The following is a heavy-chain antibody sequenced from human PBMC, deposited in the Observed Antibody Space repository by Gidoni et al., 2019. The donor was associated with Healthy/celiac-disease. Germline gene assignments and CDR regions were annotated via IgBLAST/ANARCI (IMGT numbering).Heavy chain of an antibody. CDR2: ISGSGGST. CDR1: GFTFSSYA. J-gene: IGHJ4*02. CDR3: AKTWAAVAGPSKGEYFDY. V-gene: IGHV3-23*04. D-gene: IGHD6-19*01. Sequence: EVQLVESGGGLVQPGGSLRLSCAASGFTFSSYAMSWVRQAPGKGLEWVSAISGSGGSTYYADSVKGRFTISRDNSKNTLYLQMNSLRAEDTAVYYCAKTWAAVAGPSKGEYFDYWGQGTLVTVSS.